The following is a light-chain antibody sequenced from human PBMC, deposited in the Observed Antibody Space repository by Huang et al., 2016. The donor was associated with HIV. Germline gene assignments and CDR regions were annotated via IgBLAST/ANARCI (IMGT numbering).Light chain of an antibody. CDR3: QQYQSVPWT. Sequence: DIQMTQSPSSLSASVGDRVTIICRASQGISKSLAWYQQKPGKAPKLLLNATSKFESGVPSRISGSGSGTDYTLTISTLLPEDLANYYGQQYQSVPWTFGQGTKVAI. CDR1: QGISKS. CDR2: ATS. V-gene: IGKV1-NL1*01. J-gene: IGKJ1*01.